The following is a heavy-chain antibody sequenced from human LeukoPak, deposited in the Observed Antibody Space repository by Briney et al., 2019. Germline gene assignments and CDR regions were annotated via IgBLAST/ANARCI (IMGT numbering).Heavy chain of an antibody. CDR1: GGSISSGGYY. D-gene: IGHD3-3*01. Sequence: SQTLSLTCTVPGGSISSGGYYWSWLRQHPGKGLEWIGYIYYSGSTYYNPSLKSRVTISVDTSKNQFSLKLSSVTAADTAVYYCAMFDFWSGYSYYYGMDVWGQGTTVTVSS. CDR3: AMFDFWSGYSYYYGMDV. V-gene: IGHV4-31*03. J-gene: IGHJ6*02. CDR2: IYYSGST.